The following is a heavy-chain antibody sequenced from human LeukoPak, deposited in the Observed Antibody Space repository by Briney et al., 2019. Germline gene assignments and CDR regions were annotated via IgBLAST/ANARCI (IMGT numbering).Heavy chain of an antibody. D-gene: IGHD6-13*01. Sequence: PGSTLRLSCAASGFTFSSYGMHWVRQAPGKGLEWVAVIWYDGSNKYYADSVKGRFTISRDNSKNTLYLQMNSLRAEDTAVYYCARGILPGSSSWYRLDYWGQGTLVTVSS. CDR2: IWYDGSNK. V-gene: IGHV3-33*01. J-gene: IGHJ4*02. CDR3: ARGILPGSSSWYRLDY. CDR1: GFTFSSYG.